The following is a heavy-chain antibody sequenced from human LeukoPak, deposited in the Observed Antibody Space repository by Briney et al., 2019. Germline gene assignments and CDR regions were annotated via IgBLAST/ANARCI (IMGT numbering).Heavy chain of an antibody. J-gene: IGHJ4*02. CDR2: ISSSSSYI. Sequence: GGSLRLSCAASAFTFSSDRMNSVRQAAGGGLEWVSFISSSSSYIYYADSVKGRFTISSDNAKNSLYLQMNSLRAEDTAVYYCARAYYDSSGYFDYWGQGTLVTVSS. V-gene: IGHV3-21*01. CDR1: AFTFSSDR. D-gene: IGHD3-22*01. CDR3: ARAYYDSSGYFDY.